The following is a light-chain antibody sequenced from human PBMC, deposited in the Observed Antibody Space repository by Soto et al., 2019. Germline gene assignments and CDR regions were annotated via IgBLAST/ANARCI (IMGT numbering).Light chain of an antibody. Sequence: QSVLTQPPSVSAAPGLKVTISCSGSISNIGVNYVSWYQQVPGTAPKLLIYEHNKRPSGSPDRFSGSTSGTSATLGITGLQTGDEGDYYCATWDSKLRAVVFGGGTKLTVL. V-gene: IGLV1-51*01. CDR2: EHN. J-gene: IGLJ2*01. CDR3: ATWDSKLRAVV. CDR1: ISNIGVNY.